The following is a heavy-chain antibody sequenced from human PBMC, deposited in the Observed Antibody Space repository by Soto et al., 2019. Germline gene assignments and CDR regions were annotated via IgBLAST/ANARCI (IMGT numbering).Heavy chain of an antibody. Sequence: SETLSLTCTVSGGSISSGDYYWSWIRQPPGKGLEWIGYIYYSGSTYYNPSLKSRVTISVDTSKNQFSLKLSSVTAADTAVYYCARLRFLEWLLERLFDYWGQGTLVTVSS. CDR3: ARLRFLEWLLERLFDY. CDR1: GGSISSGDYY. CDR2: IYYSGST. D-gene: IGHD3-3*01. J-gene: IGHJ4*02. V-gene: IGHV4-30-4*01.